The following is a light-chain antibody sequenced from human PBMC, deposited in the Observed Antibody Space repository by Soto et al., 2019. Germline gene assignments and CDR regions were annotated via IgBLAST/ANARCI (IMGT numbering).Light chain of an antibody. CDR2: KTS. V-gene: IGKV1-5*03. CDR1: QSLSGL. CDR3: QQYHSYPVT. J-gene: IGKJ1*01. Sequence: IPMTQSPSTLSAPVGDRVTITCRASQSLSGLLAWYQQRPRKAPKFLLYKTSFLEPGVPSRFSGSGALTEYSLTISSLQPEDFATYDGQQYHSYPVTFGQGTKVEIK.